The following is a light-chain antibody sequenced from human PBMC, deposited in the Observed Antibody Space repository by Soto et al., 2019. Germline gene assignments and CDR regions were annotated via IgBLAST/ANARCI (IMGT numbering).Light chain of an antibody. CDR1: QSVSSY. Sequence: EIALTQSPATLSLSPGERATLSCRASQSVSSYLAWYQQKPGQAPRLLIYDASNRATGIPARFSGSGSGTDFTLTISSLEPEDFAVYYCQQRSNSPRTFGQGTKVEIK. J-gene: IGKJ1*01. CDR2: DAS. CDR3: QQRSNSPRT. V-gene: IGKV3-11*01.